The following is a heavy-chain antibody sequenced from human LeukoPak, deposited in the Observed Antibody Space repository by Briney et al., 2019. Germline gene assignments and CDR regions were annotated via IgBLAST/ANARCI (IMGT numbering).Heavy chain of an antibody. Sequence: GGSLRLSCAASGFTVSSNYMSWVRQAPGKGLEWVSVIYSGDITYYADSVKGRFTISRDNSKNTLYLQMNSLRAEDTAVYYCARATAGTVMAVDYWGQGTLVTVSS. V-gene: IGHV3-53*01. CDR2: IYSGDIT. D-gene: IGHD6-13*01. CDR1: GFTVSSNY. CDR3: ARATAGTVMAVDY. J-gene: IGHJ4*02.